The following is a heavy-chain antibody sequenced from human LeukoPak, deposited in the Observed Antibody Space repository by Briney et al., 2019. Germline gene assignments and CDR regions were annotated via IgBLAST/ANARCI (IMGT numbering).Heavy chain of an antibody. J-gene: IGHJ5*02. CDR1: GYTLTELS. Sequence: AASVKVSCKVSGYTLTELSMHWVRQAPGKGLEWMGGIIPIFGTANYAQKFQGRVTITADESTSTAYMELSSLRSEDTAVYYCARADGVLSIVVVPAATWGQGTLVTVSS. CDR2: IIPIFGTA. CDR3: ARADGVLSIVVVPAAT. D-gene: IGHD2-2*01. V-gene: IGHV1-69*13.